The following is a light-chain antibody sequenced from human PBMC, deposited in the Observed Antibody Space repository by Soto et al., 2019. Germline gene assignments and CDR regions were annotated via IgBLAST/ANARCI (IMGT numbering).Light chain of an antibody. Sequence: QPVLTQPASVSGSPGQSITISCTGTSSDVGGYNYVSWYQQHPGKAPKVMIYEVSNRPSGVSNRFSGSRSGNTASLTISGLQAEDEADYYCSSYTSSSTLVFGTGTKVTVL. CDR2: EVS. J-gene: IGLJ1*01. CDR1: SSDVGGYNY. CDR3: SSYTSSSTLV. V-gene: IGLV2-14*01.